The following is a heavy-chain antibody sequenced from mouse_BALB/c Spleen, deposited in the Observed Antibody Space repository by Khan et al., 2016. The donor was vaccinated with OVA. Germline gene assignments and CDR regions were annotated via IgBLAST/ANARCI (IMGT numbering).Heavy chain of an antibody. D-gene: IGHD2-14*01. CDR3: ARGYDFFAY. Sequence: EVELVESGPDLVKPGASVKMSCKASGYSFTNYYVNWVKQSHGKSLECIGRVNPNTGNTNYNQKFKGKAILIVDTSSSTAYMELSGLTSEDSAVYYSARGYDFFAYWGQGTLVTVSA. CDR1: GYSFTNYY. CDR2: VNPNTGNT. V-gene: IGHV1-26*01. J-gene: IGHJ3*01.